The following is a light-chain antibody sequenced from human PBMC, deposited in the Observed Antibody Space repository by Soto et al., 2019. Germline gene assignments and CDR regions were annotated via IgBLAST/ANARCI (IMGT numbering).Light chain of an antibody. CDR1: QGIRNF. Sequence: DIQMTQSPTSLSASVGDRVTITCRASQGIRNFVAWYQQKPGKAPKLLVYAASTLQSGVPSRFSGSGPGTDFPLAINSLQPEHVATYSCQKYSSVPVFGPGTKVEIK. V-gene: IGKV1-27*01. CDR2: AAS. CDR3: QKYSSVPV. J-gene: IGKJ3*01.